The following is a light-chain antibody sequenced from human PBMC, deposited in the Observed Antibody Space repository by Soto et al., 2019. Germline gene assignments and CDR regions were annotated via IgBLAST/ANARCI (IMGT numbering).Light chain of an antibody. CDR1: QSVSSSY. J-gene: IGKJ1*01. Sequence: EIVLTQSPGTLSLSPGERATLSCRASQSVSSSYLAWYQQKPGQAPRLLIYSASSRATGIPDRFSGSGSGTDFTLTISRLEPEDFEVYYCQQYGRSKTFGKGTKVDIK. CDR2: SAS. CDR3: QQYGRSKT. V-gene: IGKV3-20*01.